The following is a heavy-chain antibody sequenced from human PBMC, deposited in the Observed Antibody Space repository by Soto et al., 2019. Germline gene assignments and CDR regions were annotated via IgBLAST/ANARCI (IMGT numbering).Heavy chain of an antibody. CDR3: ARDGAVVGTSDY. CDR1: GGSISSYY. Sequence: TLSLTCTVSGGSISSYYWSWIRQPPGKGLEWIGYIYYSGSTNYNPSLKSRVTISVDTSKNQFSLKLSSVTAADTAVYYCARDGAVVGTSDYWGQGTLVTVSS. V-gene: IGHV4-59*01. CDR2: IYYSGST. J-gene: IGHJ4*02. D-gene: IGHD6-19*01.